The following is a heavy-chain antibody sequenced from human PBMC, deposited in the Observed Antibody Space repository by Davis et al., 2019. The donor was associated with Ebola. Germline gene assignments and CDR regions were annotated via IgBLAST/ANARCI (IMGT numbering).Heavy chain of an antibody. CDR2: INPKTGAA. J-gene: IGHJ4*02. D-gene: IGHD5-12*01. Sequence: ASVKVSCKASGYTFTGYYMHWVRQSPGQGLEWMGRINPKTGAAQYLQKFQGRVTMTRDSSIDTAYMELGSLRSDDTAVYYCARGRPWLWVATPLRFDYWGQGTLVIVSS. CDR3: ARGRPWLWVATPLRFDY. CDR1: GYTFTGYY. V-gene: IGHV1-2*06.